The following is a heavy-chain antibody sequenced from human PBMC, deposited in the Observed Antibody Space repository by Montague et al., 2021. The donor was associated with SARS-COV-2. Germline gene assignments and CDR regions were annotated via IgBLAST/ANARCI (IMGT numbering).Heavy chain of an antibody. CDR1: GASIRGAYH. D-gene: IGHD3-16*01. Sequence: TLSLTCSVSGASIRGAYHWSWIRQHPGKDLEWIGHTYDDRPIXYNPSPRGRASISLNTSENRFSLTLTSVTAADTALYYCAAYIIGAGGRGSWGQGALVTVSS. V-gene: IGHV4-31*03. CDR2: TYDDRPI. J-gene: IGHJ1*01. CDR3: AAYIIGAGGRGS.